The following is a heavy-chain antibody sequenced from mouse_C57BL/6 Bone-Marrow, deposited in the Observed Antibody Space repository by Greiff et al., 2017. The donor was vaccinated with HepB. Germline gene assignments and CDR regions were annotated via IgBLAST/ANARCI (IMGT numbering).Heavy chain of an antibody. D-gene: IGHD3-1*01. J-gene: IGHJ1*03. V-gene: IGHV1-55*01. Sequence: VKLQQPGAELVKPGASVKMSCKASGYTFTSYWITWVKQRPGQGLEWIGDIYPGSGSTNYNEKFKSKATLAVDTSSSTAYMQLSSLTSEDSAVYYCARDGRYFDVWGTGTTVTVSS. CDR3: ARDGRYFDV. CDR1: GYTFTSYW. CDR2: IYPGSGST.